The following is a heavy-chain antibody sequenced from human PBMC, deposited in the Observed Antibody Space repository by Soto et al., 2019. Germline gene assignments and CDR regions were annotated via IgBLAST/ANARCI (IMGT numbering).Heavy chain of an antibody. CDR3: ARGPSYSDSSSDY. CDR1: EFTFSKYA. CDR2: ISYDGNNK. Sequence: PGGALRLSCAASEFTFSKYAMHWVRQPPGKGLQWLAVISYDGNNKYYADSVEGRFTISRDNSKNTVYLQMNSLRLEDTAVYYCARGPSYSDSSSDYWGPGTLVTVSS. V-gene: IGHV3-30*03. J-gene: IGHJ4*02. D-gene: IGHD4-17*01.